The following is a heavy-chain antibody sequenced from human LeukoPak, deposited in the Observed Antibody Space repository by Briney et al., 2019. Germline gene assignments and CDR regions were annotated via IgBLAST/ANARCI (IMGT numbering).Heavy chain of an antibody. CDR3: AKGGIAAASIDDNWFDP. CDR1: GFTFSRYA. CDR2: ISGSGGST. J-gene: IGHJ5*02. V-gene: IGHV3-23*01. Sequence: QPGGSLRLSCAASGFTFSRYAMSWVRQSPGKGLGWVSAISGSGGSTYYGDSVRGRFTISRDNSKNTLYLQMNSLRAEDTAVYYCAKGGIAAASIDDNWFDPWGQGTLVTVSS. D-gene: IGHD6-13*01.